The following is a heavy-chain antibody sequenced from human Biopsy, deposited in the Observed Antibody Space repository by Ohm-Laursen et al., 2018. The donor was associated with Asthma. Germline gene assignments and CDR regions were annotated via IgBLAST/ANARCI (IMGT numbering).Heavy chain of an antibody. CDR2: ISVYNGNT. Sequence: SVKVSCKTSGCTFNSAGITWVRQAPGQGLEWMGWISVYNGNTKVAQKLQDRVTTITDTSTSTAYMELRSLRSDDTAVYFCARAVDYSHYYGIDVWGQGTTVTVS. V-gene: IGHV1-18*01. CDR3: ARAVDYSHYYGIDV. J-gene: IGHJ6*02. D-gene: IGHD3-10*01. CDR1: GCTFNSAG.